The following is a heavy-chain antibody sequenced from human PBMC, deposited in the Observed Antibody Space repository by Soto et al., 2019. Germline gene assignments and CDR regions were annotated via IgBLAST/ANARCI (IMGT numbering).Heavy chain of an antibody. CDR1: GYTLTELS. V-gene: IGHV1-24*01. CDR3: ATLADYFGSGSFPSYFDY. CDR2: FVPEDIKT. J-gene: IGHJ4*02. D-gene: IGHD3-10*01. Sequence: QVQMVQSGAEVKKPGASVKVSCKVSGYTLTELSIHWVRQPPGKGLEWMGGFVPEDIKTIYAQKFQGRVTMTEDRSTDTSYMELSSLRSEDTAVYYCATLADYFGSGSFPSYFDYWGQGTLVTVSS.